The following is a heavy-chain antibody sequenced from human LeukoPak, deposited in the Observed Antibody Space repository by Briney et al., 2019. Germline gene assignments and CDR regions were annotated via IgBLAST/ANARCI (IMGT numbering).Heavy chain of an antibody. CDR3: AREMIGAAAGPLDY. J-gene: IGHJ4*02. CDR2: IFGSGGST. CDR1: GFTFSSYA. V-gene: IGHV3-23*01. Sequence: GGSLRLSCAASGFTFSSYAMYWVRQAPGKGLEWVSGIFGSGGSTHYADSVKGRFTISRDNSKNTVYLQMNSLRAEDTAVYYCAREMIGAAAGPLDYWGQGTLVTVSS. D-gene: IGHD6-13*01.